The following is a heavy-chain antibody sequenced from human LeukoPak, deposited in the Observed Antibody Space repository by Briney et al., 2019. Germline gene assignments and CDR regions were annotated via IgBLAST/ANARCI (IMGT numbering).Heavy chain of an antibody. Sequence: GGSLRLSCAASGFTFSIYNMNWVRQAPGKGLEWVSSISSSSSYIYYADSVKGRFTISRDNAKNSLYLQMNSLRAEDTAVYYCARDYSSGWYTVYFDYWGQGTLVTVSS. J-gene: IGHJ4*02. CDR1: GFTFSIYN. CDR2: ISSSSSYI. D-gene: IGHD6-19*01. CDR3: ARDYSSGWYTVYFDY. V-gene: IGHV3-21*01.